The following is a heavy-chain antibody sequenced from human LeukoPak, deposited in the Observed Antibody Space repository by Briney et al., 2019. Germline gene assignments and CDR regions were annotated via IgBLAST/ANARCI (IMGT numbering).Heavy chain of an antibody. D-gene: IGHD6-19*01. CDR1: GFTFSSHA. V-gene: IGHV3-23*01. Sequence: HPGRSLRLSWAASGFTFSSHAMSWVRQAPGKWLEWVSAISGSGGSTYYADSVKGRFTIYRDNSKNTLYLQMNSLRAEDTAVYYCAKDVWQWLEPRSLDYWGQGTLVTVSS. J-gene: IGHJ4*02. CDR3: AKDVWQWLEPRSLDY. CDR2: ISGSGGST.